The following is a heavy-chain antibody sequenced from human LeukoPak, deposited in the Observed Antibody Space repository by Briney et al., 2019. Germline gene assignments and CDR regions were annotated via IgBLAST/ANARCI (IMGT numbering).Heavy chain of an antibody. J-gene: IGHJ4*02. CDR1: SFTIRTYA. CDR3: AKEFIAGDGHVDCDS. D-gene: IGHD5-24*01. CDR2: ITSSGDST. V-gene: IGHV3-23*01. Sequence: SGGSLSLSCAASSFTIRTYAMTWVRRAPGKGLEWVSSITSSGDSTYYADSVKCRFTFSRDISKTTLYLQMNSLTAEDSAVYYFAKEFIAGDGHVDCDSWGQGTLVTVSS.